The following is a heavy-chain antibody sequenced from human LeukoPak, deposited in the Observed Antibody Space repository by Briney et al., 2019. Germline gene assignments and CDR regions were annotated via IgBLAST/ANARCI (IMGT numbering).Heavy chain of an antibody. CDR1: GFTFSSYA. Sequence: PGGSLRLSCAASGFTFSSYAMSWVRQAQGKGLEWVSAMSGSGGFTYYADSVKGRFTISRDNFKNTLYLQMNSLRAEDTAVYYCARDVSWGSGIDYWGRGTLVTVSS. J-gene: IGHJ4*02. CDR2: MSGSGGFT. V-gene: IGHV3-23*01. CDR3: ARDVSWGSGIDY. D-gene: IGHD7-27*01.